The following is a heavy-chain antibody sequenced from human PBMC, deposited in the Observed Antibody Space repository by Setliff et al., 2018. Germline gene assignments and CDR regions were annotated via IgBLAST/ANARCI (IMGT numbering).Heavy chain of an antibody. V-gene: IGHV4-59*01. CDR2: VYYSGAA. Sequence: PSETLSLTCTASDGSLSTYYWSWIRQPPGKGLEFIGYVYYSGAANYSPSLRSRLTISVDTSKNQFSLKLRSVTAADTAVYYCASGGTFRYFDFWGQGAPVTVSS. CDR1: DGSLSTYY. D-gene: IGHD2-15*01. CDR3: ASGGTFRYFDF. J-gene: IGHJ4*02.